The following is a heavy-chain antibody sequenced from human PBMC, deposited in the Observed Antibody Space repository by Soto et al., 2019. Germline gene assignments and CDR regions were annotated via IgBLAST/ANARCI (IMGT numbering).Heavy chain of an antibody. CDR1: GGSISSNGHY. CDR3: AREQWGYDS. CDR2: IYYTGNT. J-gene: IGHJ4*02. V-gene: IGHV4-31*03. D-gene: IGHD2-15*01. Sequence: QVQLQESGPELVKPSQTLSLTCTVSGGSISSNGHYWTWIRQHPGKGLEWIAYIYYTGNTYYNPSLTSRLSISVDTSKNQFSLTLRSVTAADTAVYYCAREQWGYDSWGQGTLVTVSS.